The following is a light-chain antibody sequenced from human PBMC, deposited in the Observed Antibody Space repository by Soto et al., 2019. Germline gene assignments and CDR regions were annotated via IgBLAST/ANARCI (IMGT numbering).Light chain of an antibody. CDR1: QSVTSTY. CDR3: QQYGSSPLT. V-gene: IGKV3-20*01. J-gene: IGKJ4*01. Sequence: EIVLTQSPGTLSLSPGERATLSCRASQSVTSTYLAWYQQKPGQAPRLLIYGASHRATGIPDRFTGSGSGTDVTLTISRLVPEDFAVYYCQQYGSSPLTFGGGTKVEIK. CDR2: GAS.